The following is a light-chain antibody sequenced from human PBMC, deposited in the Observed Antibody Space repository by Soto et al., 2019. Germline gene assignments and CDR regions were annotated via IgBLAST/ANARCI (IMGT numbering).Light chain of an antibody. CDR3: QQRSNWIT. CDR2: DAS. J-gene: IGKJ5*01. Sequence: EVVLTQSPATLSLSPGERATLSCRASQSVGTYLAWYQQKPGQTPRLLIYDASNRATGIPARFSGSGSGTDFTLTINSLEPEDFAVYYCQQRSNWITFGQGTRPEIK. V-gene: IGKV3-11*01. CDR1: QSVGTY.